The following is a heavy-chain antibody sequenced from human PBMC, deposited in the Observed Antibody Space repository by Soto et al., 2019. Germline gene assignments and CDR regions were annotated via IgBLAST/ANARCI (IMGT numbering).Heavy chain of an antibody. Sequence: GESLKISXKGSGYSFNNYWIGWVRQMPGKGLEWMGIIYPGDSDTRYSPSFQGQVTISRDNSKSTLYLQMNSLRAEDTALYYCAKGRSYYYYYGVDVWGQGTTVTVSS. CDR3: AKGRSYYYYYGVDV. CDR2: IYPGDSDT. V-gene: IGHV5-51*01. CDR1: GYSFNNYW. J-gene: IGHJ6*02.